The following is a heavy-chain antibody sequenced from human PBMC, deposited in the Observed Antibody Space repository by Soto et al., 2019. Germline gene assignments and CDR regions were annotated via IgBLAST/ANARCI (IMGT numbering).Heavy chain of an antibody. CDR2: IKSKTEGGTT. CDR1: GCTFTNAW. J-gene: IGHJ4*01. D-gene: IGHD1-26*01. CDR3: TTDSYSAIIIVRLDY. V-gene: IGHV3-15*07. Sequence: GGSLRLCCAASGCTFTNAWINWVRQAPGKGLEWVGRIKSKTEGGTTDYAEPVKGRFAISRDDSNNMVYLQMNSLKIEDTAVYYCTTDSYSAIIIVRLDYWGHGTLVTVSS.